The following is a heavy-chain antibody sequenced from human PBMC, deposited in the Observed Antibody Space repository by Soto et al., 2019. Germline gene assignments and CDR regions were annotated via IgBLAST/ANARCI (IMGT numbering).Heavy chain of an antibody. J-gene: IGHJ6*02. CDR1: GFTFGDYA. Sequence: PGGSLRLSCTASGFTFGDYAMSWVRQAPGKGLEWVGFIRSKADGGTTEYAASVKGRFTISRDDSKSIAYLQMNSLKTEDTAVYYCTRGAVVVAASLGNYGMDVWGQGTTVTVSS. CDR3: TRGAVVVAASLGNYGMDV. D-gene: IGHD2-15*01. V-gene: IGHV3-49*04. CDR2: IRSKADGGTT.